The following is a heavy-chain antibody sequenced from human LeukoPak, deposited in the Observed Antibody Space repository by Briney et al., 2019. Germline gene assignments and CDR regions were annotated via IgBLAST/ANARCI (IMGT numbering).Heavy chain of an antibody. Sequence: SQTLSLTCTVSGGSISSGGYYWSWIRQHPGKGLEWIGYIYYSGSTNYNPSLKSRVTISVDTSKNQFSLKLSSVTAADTAVYYCARARHYYDSSGYYWAFDYWGQGTLVTVSS. V-gene: IGHV4-31*03. CDR2: IYYSGST. D-gene: IGHD3-22*01. J-gene: IGHJ4*02. CDR3: ARARHYYDSSGYYWAFDY. CDR1: GGSISSGGYY.